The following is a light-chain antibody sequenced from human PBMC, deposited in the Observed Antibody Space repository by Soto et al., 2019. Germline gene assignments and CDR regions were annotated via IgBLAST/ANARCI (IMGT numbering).Light chain of an antibody. CDR1: QSFSTSY. V-gene: IGKV3-20*01. CDR3: QQYGGSPFT. Sequence: EIVLTQSPGTLSLSPGERATLSCRASQSFSTSYLAWYQHKPGQAPRLLIYNTFTSATGIPARFSGSGSGTDFTLTISRLEPEDFAVYSCQQYGGSPFTFGPGTKVDIK. CDR2: NTF. J-gene: IGKJ3*01.